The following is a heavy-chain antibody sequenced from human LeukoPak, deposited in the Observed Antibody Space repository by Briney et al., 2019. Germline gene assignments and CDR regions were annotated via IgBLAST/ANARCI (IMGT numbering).Heavy chain of an antibody. D-gene: IGHD3-22*01. V-gene: IGHV3-48*03. CDR2: ISSSGSTI. CDR3: AKRRAYYDSSGYYSLDN. J-gene: IGHJ4*02. Sequence: GGSLRLSCAAAGFTFSSYEMNWVRQAPGKGLEWVSYISSSGSTIYYADSVKGRFTISRDNAKNSLYLQMNSLRAEDTAVYYCAKRRAYYDSSGYYSLDNWGQGTLVTVSS. CDR1: GFTFSSYE.